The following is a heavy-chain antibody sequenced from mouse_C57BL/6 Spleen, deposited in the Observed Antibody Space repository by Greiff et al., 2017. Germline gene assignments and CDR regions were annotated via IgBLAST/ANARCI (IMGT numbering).Heavy chain of an antibody. D-gene: IGHD1-1*01. CDR1: GYAFSSYW. J-gene: IGHJ3*01. Sequence: QVQLQQSGAELVKPGASVKISCKASGYAFSSYWMNWVKQRPGKGLEWIVQIYPGDGDTNYNGKFKGKATLTADKSSSTAYMQLSSLTSEDSAVYFCAREGLITTVVPFAYWGQGTLVTVSA. CDR3: AREGLITTVVPFAY. V-gene: IGHV1-80*01. CDR2: IYPGDGDT.